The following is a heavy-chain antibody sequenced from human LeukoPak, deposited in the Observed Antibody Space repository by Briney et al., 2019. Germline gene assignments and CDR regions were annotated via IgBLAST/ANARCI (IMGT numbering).Heavy chain of an antibody. CDR2: IIPIFGTA. CDR3: VSHGRGVTLHY. D-gene: IGHD3-10*01. CDR1: GGAFNTYA. Sequence: GASVTVSCKASGGAFNTYALIWVRQAPGQGLEWMGGIIPIFGTANYAQKFQGRVTITADESTSTAYMELCSLRSEDTAVYYCVSHGRGVTLHYWGQGTLVTVSS. J-gene: IGHJ4*02. V-gene: IGHV1-69*13.